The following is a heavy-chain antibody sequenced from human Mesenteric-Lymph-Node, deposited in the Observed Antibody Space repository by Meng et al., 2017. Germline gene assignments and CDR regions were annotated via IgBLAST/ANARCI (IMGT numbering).Heavy chain of an antibody. CDR1: GFTFSSYS. V-gene: IGHV3-21*01. J-gene: IGHJ3*02. CDR3: ARGIAVAGALAFDI. D-gene: IGHD6-19*01. CDR2: ISSSSSYI. Sequence: GESLKISCAASGFTFSSYSMNWVRQAPGKGLEWVSSISSSSSYIYYADSVKGRFTISRDNSKNTLYLQMNSLRAEDTAVYYCARGIAVAGALAFDIWGQGTMVTVSS.